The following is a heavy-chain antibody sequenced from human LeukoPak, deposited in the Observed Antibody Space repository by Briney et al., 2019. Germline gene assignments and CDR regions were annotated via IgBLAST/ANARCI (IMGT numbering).Heavy chain of an antibody. D-gene: IGHD2-2*01. J-gene: IGHJ6*02. V-gene: IGHV3-30*03. Sequence: PGGSLRLSCAASGFTFSSYGMHWVRQAPGKGLEWVAVISYDGSNKYYADSVKGRFTISRDNAKNSLHLQMNSLRAEDTAVYYCARDPKLHPAAMRHTNNYNYGMDVWGQGTTVTVSS. CDR3: ARDPKLHPAAMRHTNNYNYGMDV. CDR2: ISYDGSNK. CDR1: GFTFSSYG.